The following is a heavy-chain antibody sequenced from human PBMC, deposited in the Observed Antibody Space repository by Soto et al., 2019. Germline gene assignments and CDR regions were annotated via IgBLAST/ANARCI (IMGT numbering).Heavy chain of an antibody. CDR3: TKSLLFEKKCFDP. D-gene: IGHD2-21*01. J-gene: IGHJ5*02. CDR2: ISSTGLYT. Sequence: GGSLRLFCAASGFSFTTYGMSWVRQAPGKGLEWVSDISSTGLYTYLADSVKGRFTITRDNSKNTLYLQMNSLRVDDTAVYFCTKSLLFEKKCFDPWGQGTLVTDSS. V-gene: IGHV3-23*01. CDR1: GFSFTTYG.